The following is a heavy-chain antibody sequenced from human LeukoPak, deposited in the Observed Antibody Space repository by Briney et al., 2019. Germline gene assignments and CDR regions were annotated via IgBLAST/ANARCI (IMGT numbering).Heavy chain of an antibody. D-gene: IGHD3-22*01. Sequence: SETLSLTCVVYGGSFSGYYWGWIRQPPGKGLEWIGEINHSGSTNYNPSLKSRVTISVDTSKNQFSLKLSSVTAADTAVYYCARELYSSGYHDAFDIWGQGTMVTVSS. CDR1: GGSFSGYY. CDR3: ARELYSSGYHDAFDI. V-gene: IGHV4-34*01. CDR2: INHSGST. J-gene: IGHJ3*02.